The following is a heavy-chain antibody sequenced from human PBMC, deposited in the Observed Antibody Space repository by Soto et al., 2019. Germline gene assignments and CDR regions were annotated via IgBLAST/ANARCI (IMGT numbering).Heavy chain of an antibody. D-gene: IGHD1-26*01. Sequence: GESLKISCAASGFTFSSYAMNWVRQAPGKGLEWVSTISGSGDSTYYADSVKGRFTISRDNSKNTLFLQMNSLRAEDTAVYYCAKQTTITGSTYRNAFDIWGQGTVVTVSS. CDR3: AKQTTITGSTYRNAFDI. J-gene: IGHJ3*02. V-gene: IGHV3-23*01. CDR1: GFTFSSYA. CDR2: ISGSGDST.